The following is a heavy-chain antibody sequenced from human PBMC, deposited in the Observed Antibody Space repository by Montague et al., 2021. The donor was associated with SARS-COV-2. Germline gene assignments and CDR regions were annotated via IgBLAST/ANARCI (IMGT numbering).Heavy chain of an antibody. J-gene: IGHJ6*02. CDR2: INWNGGST. CDR1: GFTFGDYG. D-gene: IGHD2-2*01. V-gene: IGHV3-20*04. Sequence: SLRLSCAASGFTFGDYGMSWVRQAPGKGLEWVSGINWNGGSTGYADSVKGRFTISRDNAKNSLYLQMNSLRAEDTALYYCARDRDCSSTSCSPGLYYYYGMDVWGQGTTVNVSS. CDR3: ARDRDCSSTSCSPGLYYYYGMDV.